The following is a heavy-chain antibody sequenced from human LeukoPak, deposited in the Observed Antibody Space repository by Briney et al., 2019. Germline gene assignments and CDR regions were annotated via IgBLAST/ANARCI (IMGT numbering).Heavy chain of an antibody. CDR1: GFTFSNCA. J-gene: IGHJ4*02. Sequence: PGGSLRLSCAASGFTFSNCAMSWVRQAPGKGLEWVSAISGSGGNTYYADSVKGRFTISRDYSKNMLYLQMNSLRVEDTAVYYCAKDEGRQQLVDFDFWGQGALVTVSS. V-gene: IGHV3-23*01. CDR3: AKDEGRQQLVDFDF. D-gene: IGHD6-13*01. CDR2: ISGSGGNT.